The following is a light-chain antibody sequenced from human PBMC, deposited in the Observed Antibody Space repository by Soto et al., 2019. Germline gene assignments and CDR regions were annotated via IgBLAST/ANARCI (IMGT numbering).Light chain of an antibody. Sequence: DIVMTQSPATLSVSPGERATLSCRASQSVNSNLAWYQQKPGQAPRLLIYGASTRATGVPARFSGSGSGTEFTLTISSLQSEDFAVYYCQQYVHWPPGTFGQGTKVDIK. J-gene: IGKJ1*01. CDR3: QQYVHWPPGT. CDR2: GAS. V-gene: IGKV3-15*01. CDR1: QSVNSN.